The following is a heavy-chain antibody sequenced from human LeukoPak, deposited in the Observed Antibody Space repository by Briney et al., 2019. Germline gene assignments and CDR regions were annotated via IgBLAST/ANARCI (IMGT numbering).Heavy chain of an antibody. V-gene: IGHV4-31*03. CDR2: IYYSGST. J-gene: IGHJ5*02. D-gene: IGHD6-13*01. CDR3: ARGTIAGVVYNWFDP. Sequence: SETLSLTCTVSGGSISSGGYYWSWIRQHPGKGLEWIGYIYYSGSTYYNPSLKSRVTISVDTSKNQFSLKLSSETAADTAVYYCARGTIAGVVYNWFDPWGQGTLVTVSS. CDR1: GGSISSGGYY.